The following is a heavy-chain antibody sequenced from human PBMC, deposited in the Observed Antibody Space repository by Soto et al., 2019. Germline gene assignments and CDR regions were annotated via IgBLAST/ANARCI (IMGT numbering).Heavy chain of an antibody. Sequence: SETLSLTCTVSGGSISSYYWSWIRQPPGKGLEWIGYIYYSGSTNYNPSLKSRVTISVDTSKNQFSLKLSSVTAADTAVYYCAMGLGGYSGYDATDYYYYYMDVWGKGTTVTVSS. J-gene: IGHJ6*03. CDR2: IYYSGST. CDR1: GGSISSYY. CDR3: AMGLGGYSGYDATDYYYYYMDV. D-gene: IGHD5-12*01. V-gene: IGHV4-59*01.